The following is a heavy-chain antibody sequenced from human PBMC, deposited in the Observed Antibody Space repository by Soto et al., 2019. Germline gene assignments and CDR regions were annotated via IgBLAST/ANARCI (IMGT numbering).Heavy chain of an antibody. CDR1: GFTFTSSA. V-gene: IGHV1-58*02. D-gene: IGHD3-16*01. CDR3: AVASSTSGGYYGMDV. Sequence: ASVKVSCKTSGFTFTSSAMQWVRQARGQGLEWIGWIVVGSGHTNHAQKFQERVTITRDMSTSTAYMELSSLRSEDAAMYYCAVASSTSGGYYGMDVWGQGTTVTVSS. CDR2: IVVGSGHT. J-gene: IGHJ6*02.